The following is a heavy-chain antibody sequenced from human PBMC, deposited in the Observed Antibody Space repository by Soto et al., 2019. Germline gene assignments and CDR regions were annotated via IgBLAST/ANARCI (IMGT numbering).Heavy chain of an antibody. CDR3: ASYRPQWLGYYYYGMDV. D-gene: IGHD6-19*01. V-gene: IGHV1-8*01. CDR1: GYTFTSYD. CDR2: MNPNSGNT. Sequence: QVQLVQSGAEVKKPGASVKVSCKASGYTFTSYDINWVRQATGQGLEWMGWMNPNSGNTGYAQKFQGRVTMTRNTSVSTAHKELSSLRYEDSAVYYWASYRPQWLGYYYYGMDVWGQGTKVTVSS. J-gene: IGHJ6*02.